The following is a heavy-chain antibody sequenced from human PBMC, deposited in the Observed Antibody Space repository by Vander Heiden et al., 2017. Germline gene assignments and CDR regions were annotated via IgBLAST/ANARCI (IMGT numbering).Heavy chain of an antibody. CDR1: GIKFDDYA. Sequence: EVNLVESGGGLVRPGRSLRLSCAASGIKFDDYAMYWVRQVPGKGLEWVSGITWNSGSIGYADSVKGRFTISRDNAKNSLYLQMNSLRPEDTALYYCAGRFSSGWYAFDYWGQGTLVTVSS. V-gene: IGHV3-9*01. CDR3: AGRFSSGWYAFDY. CDR2: ITWNSGSI. J-gene: IGHJ4*02. D-gene: IGHD6-19*01.